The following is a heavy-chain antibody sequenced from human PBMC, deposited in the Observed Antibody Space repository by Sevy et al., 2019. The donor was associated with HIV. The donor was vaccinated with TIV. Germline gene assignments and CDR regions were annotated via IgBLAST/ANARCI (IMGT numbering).Heavy chain of an antibody. CDR1: GFSFSGYA. CDR3: AKEGAYSYTTYFDY. D-gene: IGHD1-26*01. V-gene: IGHV3-30*18. Sequence: GGSLRLSCAASGFSFSGYAIHWVRQAPGKGLEWVAVISFDGSNKYYADSVKGRFTISRDNSKNTLFLQMNSLRAEDTAVYDCAKEGAYSYTTYFDYWGQGTVVTVSS. J-gene: IGHJ4*02. CDR2: ISFDGSNK.